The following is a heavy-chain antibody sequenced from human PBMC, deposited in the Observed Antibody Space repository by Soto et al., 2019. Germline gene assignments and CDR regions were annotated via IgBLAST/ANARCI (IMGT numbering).Heavy chain of an antibody. J-gene: IGHJ6*02. D-gene: IGHD3-16*01. CDR3: ARVPSPFDYYYAMDV. V-gene: IGHV3-21*01. CDR2: ISSDRTYT. CDR1: GFTFPGSS. Sequence: AGGSLRLSCAASGFTFPGSSMNWVRQAPGKGLEWVSSISSDRTYTYYADSVKGRFTISRDNAKNSLYLQMSSLRAEDTAGYYCARVPSPFDYYYAMDVWGQGTTVTVSS.